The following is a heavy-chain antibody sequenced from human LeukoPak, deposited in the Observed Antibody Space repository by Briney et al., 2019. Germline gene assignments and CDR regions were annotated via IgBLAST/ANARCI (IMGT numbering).Heavy chain of an antibody. CDR1: GGTFSSYA. CDR2: IIPIFGTA. Sequence: ASVKVSCKASGGTFSSYAISWVRQAPGQGLEWMGGIIPIFGTANYAQKFQGRVTITADESTSTAYMELSSLRSEDTAVYYCAKVLRFNYYYMDVWGKGTTVTVSS. J-gene: IGHJ6*03. V-gene: IGHV1-69*13. D-gene: IGHD5/OR15-5a*01. CDR3: AKVLRFNYYYMDV.